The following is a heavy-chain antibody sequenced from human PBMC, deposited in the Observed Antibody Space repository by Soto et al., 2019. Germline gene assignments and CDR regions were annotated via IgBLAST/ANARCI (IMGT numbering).Heavy chain of an antibody. V-gene: IGHV4-34*01. D-gene: IGHD3-3*01. J-gene: IGHJ5*01. CDR2: ISHSGAT. CDR3: AGRTSLTSVEIFSGGLSGYNWVDP. Sequence: SETLSLTCAVYGGSLSDFYWNWIRQPPGKGLEWIGEISHSGATNYNPSLKGRVTMSVDTSQNQFSLKLSSVTAADTAVYYCAGRTSLTSVEIFSGGLSGYNWVDPWGRGTLVTVSS. CDR1: GGSLSDFY.